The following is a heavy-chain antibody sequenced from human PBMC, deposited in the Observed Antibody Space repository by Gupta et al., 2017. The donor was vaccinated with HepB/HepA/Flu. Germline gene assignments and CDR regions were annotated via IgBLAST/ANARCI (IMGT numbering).Heavy chain of an antibody. J-gene: IGHJ5*02. D-gene: IGHD3-3*01. Sequence: EMILLESGGDLVQPGGSLRLSCAGSGFTFKNYAMKWVRQAPGKGLEWVSSINGNGDSTYYADSVKGRFTISRDNSKNTVFLQMSSLRVEDTAVYYCTKVRCYTITCDPNWFHPWGQGTQVTVSS. V-gene: IGHV3-23*01. CDR2: INGNGDST. CDR1: GFTFKNYA. CDR3: TKVRCYTITCDPNWFHP.